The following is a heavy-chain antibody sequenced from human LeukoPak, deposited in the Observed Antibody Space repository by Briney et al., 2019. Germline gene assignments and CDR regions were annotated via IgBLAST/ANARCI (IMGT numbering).Heavy chain of an antibody. CDR2: ISYDGSNK. CDR3: ARDRDTAMGVIDY. V-gene: IGHV3-30-3*01. J-gene: IGHJ4*02. Sequence: PGGSLRLSCAASGFTFSSYAMHWVRRAPGKGLEWLAVISYDGSNKYYADSVKGRFTISRDNSKNTLYLQMNSLRAEDTAVYYCARDRDTAMGVIDYWGQGTLVTVSS. CDR1: GFTFSSYA. D-gene: IGHD5-18*01.